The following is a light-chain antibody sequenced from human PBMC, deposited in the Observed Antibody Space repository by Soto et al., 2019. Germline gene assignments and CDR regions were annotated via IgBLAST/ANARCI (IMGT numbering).Light chain of an antibody. CDR2: GAS. Sequence: EIVMTQSPATLSVSPGERATLACRASQSISSDHLAWYQQRPGQSPRLLIYGASSRTTGVPDRFSGSGSGTDFTLTISRLEPEDFAVYYCQHYRSAPFTFGPGTKVD. CDR1: QSISSDH. V-gene: IGKV3-20*01. CDR3: QHYRSAPFT. J-gene: IGKJ3*01.